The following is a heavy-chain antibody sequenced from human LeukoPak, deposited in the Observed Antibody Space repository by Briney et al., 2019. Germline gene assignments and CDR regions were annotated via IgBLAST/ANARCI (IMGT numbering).Heavy chain of an antibody. D-gene: IGHD2/OR15-2a*01. Sequence: GGSLRLSCAASGFTFSSYWMRWVRQAPGKGLVWVSRINSDGSSTSYADSVKGRFTISRDNAKNTLYLQMNSLRAEDTAVYYCARVTYYHYAFDIWGQGTMVTVSS. CDR3: ARVTYYHYAFDI. V-gene: IGHV3-74*01. CDR1: GFTFSSYW. J-gene: IGHJ3*02. CDR2: INSDGSST.